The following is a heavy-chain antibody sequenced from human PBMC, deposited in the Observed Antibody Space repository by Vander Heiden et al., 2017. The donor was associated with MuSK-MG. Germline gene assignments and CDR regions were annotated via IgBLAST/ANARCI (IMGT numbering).Heavy chain of an antibody. CDR2: ISGSTTNI. J-gene: IGHJ4*02. CDR1: GCTFSSYI. V-gene: IGHV3-48*01. Sequence: EVQLVASGGVLVQPGGSLRLSCSAAGCTFSSYIMNWVRQAPGKGLGWVSYISGSTTNIHYADSVKGRFTVSRDNAKNSLYLQMNGLRAEDTAVYYCAWEEGFGELLFDNWGQGTLVTVSS. D-gene: IGHD3-10*01. CDR3: AWEEGFGELLFDN.